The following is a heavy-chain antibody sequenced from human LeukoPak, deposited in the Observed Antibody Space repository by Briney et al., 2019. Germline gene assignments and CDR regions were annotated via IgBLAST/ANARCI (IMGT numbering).Heavy chain of an antibody. CDR3: ARTTVTTVPY. D-gene: IGHD4-17*01. Sequence: GGSLRLSCAASGFTFSSYSMNWVRQAPGKGLVWVSSISSSSSYIYYADSVKGRFTISRDNAKNSLYLQMNSLRAGDTAVYYCARTTVTTVPYWGQGTLVTVSS. CDR1: GFTFSSYS. V-gene: IGHV3-21*01. J-gene: IGHJ4*02. CDR2: ISSSSSYI.